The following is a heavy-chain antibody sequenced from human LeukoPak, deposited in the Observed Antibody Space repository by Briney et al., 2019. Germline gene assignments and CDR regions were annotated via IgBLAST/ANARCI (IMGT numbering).Heavy chain of an antibody. CDR1: GFTFSSYE. J-gene: IGHJ4*02. D-gene: IGHD5-12*01. CDR2: IKQDGSEK. V-gene: IGHV3-7*01. CDR3: AREGYSGYDKAIYFDY. Sequence: QTGGSLRLSCAASGFTFSSYEMNWVRQAPGKGLEWVANIKQDGSEKYYVDSVKGRFTISRDNAKNSLYLQMNSLRAEDTAVYYCAREGYSGYDKAIYFDYWGQGTLVTVSS.